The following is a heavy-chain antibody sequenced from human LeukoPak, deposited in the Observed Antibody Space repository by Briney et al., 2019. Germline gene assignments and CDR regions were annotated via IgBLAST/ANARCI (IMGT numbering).Heavy chain of an antibody. D-gene: IGHD3-22*01. CDR3: ARGTYYYDSSGYYPGAFDI. J-gene: IGHJ3*02. V-gene: IGHV3-23*01. CDR1: GFTFSTYG. CDR2: ISASGDST. Sequence: PGGSLRLSCAASGFTFSTYGMGWVRQAPGKGLAWVSGISASGDSTYNAESVRGRFTISRDNSKNMLYLQMNSLRAGDTAVYSCARGTYYYDSSGYYPGAFDIWGPVTMVTVSS.